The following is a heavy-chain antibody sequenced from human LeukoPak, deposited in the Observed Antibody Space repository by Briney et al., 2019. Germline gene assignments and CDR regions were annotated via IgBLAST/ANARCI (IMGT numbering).Heavy chain of an antibody. CDR2: INPHSGGS. Sequence: ASVKVSCKASGITFIDYYIHWVRQAPGHGLERVGWINPHSGGSKYAQKFQGRVTMTRDTSIGTAFMELSSLRSDDTGVYYCARAEPGYLNRFDPWGEGTLVTVSS. CDR3: ARAEPGYLNRFDP. CDR1: GITFIDYY. V-gene: IGHV1-2*02. J-gene: IGHJ5*02. D-gene: IGHD3-9*01.